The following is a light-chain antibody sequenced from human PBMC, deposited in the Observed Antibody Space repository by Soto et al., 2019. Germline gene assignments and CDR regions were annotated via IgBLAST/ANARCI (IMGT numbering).Light chain of an antibody. CDR1: SSDVGAYNY. J-gene: IGLJ1*01. CDR3: GSWDSSLSAYV. V-gene: IGLV2-11*01. Sequence: QSVLTQPRSVSGSPGQSVTISCTGTSSDVGAYNYVSWYQQHPGKAPELIIFDVARRPSGVPDRFSGSKSGTSATLGITGFQTGDEADYYCGSWDSSLSAYVFGTGTKVTVL. CDR2: DVA.